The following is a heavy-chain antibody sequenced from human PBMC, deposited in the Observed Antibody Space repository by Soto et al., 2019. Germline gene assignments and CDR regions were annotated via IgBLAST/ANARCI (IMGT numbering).Heavy chain of an antibody. Sequence: PGGSLRLSCAASGFTFSSYGMHWVRQAPGKGLEWVAVIWYDGSNKYYADSVKGRFTISRDNSKNTLYLQMNSLRAEDTAVYYCARCFPGIAAAGYDYWGQGTLVTVSS. D-gene: IGHD6-13*01. CDR3: ARCFPGIAAAGYDY. J-gene: IGHJ4*02. V-gene: IGHV3-33*01. CDR1: GFTFSSYG. CDR2: IWYDGSNK.